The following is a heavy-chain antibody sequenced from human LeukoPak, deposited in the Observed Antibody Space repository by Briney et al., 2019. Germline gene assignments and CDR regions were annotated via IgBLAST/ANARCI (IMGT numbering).Heavy chain of an antibody. Sequence: GGSLRLSCAASGFTFSSSAMTWVRQAPGRGLEWVAAISGSGSSTNLADSVKGRFTISRDNSKSTPYLQMNSLRAEDTAVYYCARAINVPNRNRTPYDCWGQGTLVSLSS. D-gene: IGHD1-14*01. CDR1: GFTFSSSA. J-gene: IGHJ4*02. CDR2: ISGSGSST. CDR3: ARAINVPNRNRTPYDC. V-gene: IGHV3-23*01.